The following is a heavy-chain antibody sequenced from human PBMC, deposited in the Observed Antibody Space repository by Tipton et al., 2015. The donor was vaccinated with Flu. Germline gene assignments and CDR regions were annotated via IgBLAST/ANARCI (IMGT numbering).Heavy chain of an antibody. CDR1: GDSISTSDSY. D-gene: IGHD6-13*01. CDR3: ARAFGHSSSTIEY. CDR2: ILYSGST. V-gene: IGHV4-30-4*01. Sequence: LRLSCTVFGDSISTSDSYWSWIRQPPGKGLECIAYILYSGSTYYNPSLKSRIAISVDTSKNQFSLKLSSVTAADTAVYYCARAFGHSSSTIEYWGQGRRVTVSS. J-gene: IGHJ4*02.